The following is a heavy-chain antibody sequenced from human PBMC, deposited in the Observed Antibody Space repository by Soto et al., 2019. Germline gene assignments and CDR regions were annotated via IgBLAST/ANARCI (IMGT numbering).Heavy chain of an antibody. D-gene: IGHD2-21*01. CDR3: AKPIPAGGSNS. CDR2: ISASATQT. Sequence: EARILESGGGLAQPGGSLKISCTASGFNFNIYAMSWVRQAPGKGLEWVSGISASATQTYYAESVKGRFAISRDNSKSTLYLQLDSLTPEDTARYYCAKPIPAGGSNSWGPGTLVAVSS. V-gene: IGHV3-23*01. CDR1: GFNFNIYA. J-gene: IGHJ5*02.